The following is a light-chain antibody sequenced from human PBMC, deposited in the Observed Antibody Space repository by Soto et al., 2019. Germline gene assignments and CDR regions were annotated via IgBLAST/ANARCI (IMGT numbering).Light chain of an antibody. CDR1: QNVGSY. J-gene: IGKJ4*01. V-gene: IGKV3-11*01. CDR3: QQRGNWPLT. Sequence: EIVLTQSPATLSLSPGERATLSCRASQNVGSYLAWYQQKPGQAPRLLIYDASIRANGIPARFSGSGSGTDFNLTITSLEPEDFAVYYCQQRGNWPLTFGGGTKLEIK. CDR2: DAS.